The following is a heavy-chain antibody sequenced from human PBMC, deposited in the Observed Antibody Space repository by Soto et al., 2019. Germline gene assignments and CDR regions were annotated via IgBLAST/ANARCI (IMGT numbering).Heavy chain of an antibody. J-gene: IGHJ4*02. Sequence: PSETLSFTCTVSGGSISSGDYYWSWIRQPPGKGLEWIGYIYYSGSTYYNPSLKSRVTISVDTSKNQFSLKLSSVTAADTAVYYCARYDYDNNIYSIDYWGQGALVTVSS. CDR2: IYYSGST. D-gene: IGHD3-22*01. V-gene: IGHV4-30-4*01. CDR1: GGSISSGDYY. CDR3: ARYDYDNNIYSIDY.